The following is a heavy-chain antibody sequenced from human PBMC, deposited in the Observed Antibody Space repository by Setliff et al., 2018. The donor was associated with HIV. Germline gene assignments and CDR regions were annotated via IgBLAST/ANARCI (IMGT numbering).Heavy chain of an antibody. Sequence: SETMSLTCTVPGGSVSSSTTYYWGWIRQPPGKGLEWIGSIYYDGRTFYKPSLKSRLTISVDTSKNQFSLSLNSVTAADTAVYYCARGVPLLPPHYWGQGTLVTVSS. J-gene: IGHJ4*02. CDR3: ARGVPLLPPHY. D-gene: IGHD2-21*02. CDR1: GGSVSSSTTYY. V-gene: IGHV4-39*07. CDR2: IYYDGRT.